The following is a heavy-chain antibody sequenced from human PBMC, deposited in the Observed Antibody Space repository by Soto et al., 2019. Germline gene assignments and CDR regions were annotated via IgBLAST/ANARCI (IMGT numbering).Heavy chain of an antibody. CDR3: ATVGYCGGDWCYASYYGMDV. D-gene: IGHD2-21*02. Sequence: LRLSCAVSGLTFKNAWMTWVRRAPGKGLEWIGRIKNKPDGGTTDYAAPVKGRFIISRDDSKNMLYLQMHSLKTEDTAVYYCATVGYCGGDWCYASYYGMDVWGQGTTVTVSS. CDR1: GLTFKNAW. V-gene: IGHV3-15*01. CDR2: IKNKPDGGTT. J-gene: IGHJ6*02.